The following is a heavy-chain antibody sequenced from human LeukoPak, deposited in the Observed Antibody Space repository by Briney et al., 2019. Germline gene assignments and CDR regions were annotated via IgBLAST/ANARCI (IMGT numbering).Heavy chain of an antibody. D-gene: IGHD3-10*01. CDR3: TTGIRGD. V-gene: IGHV3-15*07. Sequence: GGSLRLSCSASGLTVTNAWMNWVRQAPGEGLDWVGRIASKTDGGATDYAAPVKGGFTISRDDSKNTLNLQMNSLKTEDTAVYYCTTGIRGDWGQGTLVTVSS. J-gene: IGHJ4*02. CDR2: IASKTDGGAT. CDR1: GLTVTNAW.